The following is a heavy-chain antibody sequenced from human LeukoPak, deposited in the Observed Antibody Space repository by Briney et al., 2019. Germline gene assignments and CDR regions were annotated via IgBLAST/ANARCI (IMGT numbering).Heavy chain of an antibody. V-gene: IGHV3-48*01. CDR2: ITSGSSTI. J-gene: IGHJ4*02. Sequence: GGSLRLSCAASGFTFSAYGMHWVRQAPGKGLEWLSYITSGSSTIYYADSVKGRFTVSRDNSKNTLYLQMNSLRAEDTAVYYCARPQSMIVRATHFDYWGQGTLVTVSS. CDR3: ARPQSMIVRATHFDY. D-gene: IGHD1-26*01. CDR1: GFTFSAYG.